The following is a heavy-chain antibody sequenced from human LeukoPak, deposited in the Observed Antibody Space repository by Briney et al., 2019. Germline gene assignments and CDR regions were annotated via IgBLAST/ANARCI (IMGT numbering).Heavy chain of an antibody. CDR3: AKAIAAPGAFDI. CDR2: ISWDSDNI. CDR1: GFNFDDSA. D-gene: IGHD6-13*01. V-gene: IGHV3-9*01. Sequence: AGGSLRLSCAASGFNFDDSAMHWVRQAPGKGLEWVSGISWDSDNIIYADSVRGRFTISRDNARNSLYLQMNSLRPEDTALYYCAKAIAAPGAFDIWGQGTVVTVSS. J-gene: IGHJ3*02.